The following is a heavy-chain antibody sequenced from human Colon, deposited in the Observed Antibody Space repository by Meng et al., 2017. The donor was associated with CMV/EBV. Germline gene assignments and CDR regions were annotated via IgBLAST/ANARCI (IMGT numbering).Heavy chain of an antibody. Sequence: GESLKISCTASGFTFGDYVMSWVRQAPGKGLEWVSAISGSGGSTYYADSVKGRFTISRDNSKNTLYLQMNSLRAEDTAVYYCAKDSLWKPFAGFDYWGQGTLVTVSS. D-gene: IGHD3-16*02. CDR2: ISGSGGST. CDR1: GFTFGDYV. V-gene: IGHV3-23*01. J-gene: IGHJ4*02. CDR3: AKDSLWKPFAGFDY.